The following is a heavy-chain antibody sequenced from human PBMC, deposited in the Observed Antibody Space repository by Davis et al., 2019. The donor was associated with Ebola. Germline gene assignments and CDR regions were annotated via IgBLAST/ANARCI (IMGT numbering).Heavy chain of an antibody. CDR1: GYTFTGYY. Sequence: ASVKVSCKASGYTFTGYYMHWVRQAPGQGLEWMGWINPNSGGTNYAQKFQGRVTLTRDTSISTAYMELSRLRPDDTAVYYCARNRPAAIRSVNWFDPWGLGTLVTVSS. CDR2: INPNSGGT. V-gene: IGHV1-2*02. D-gene: IGHD2-2*02. CDR3: ARNRPAAIRSVNWFDP. J-gene: IGHJ5*02.